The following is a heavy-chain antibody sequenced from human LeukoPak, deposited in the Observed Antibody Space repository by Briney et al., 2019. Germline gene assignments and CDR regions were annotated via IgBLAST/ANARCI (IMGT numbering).Heavy chain of an antibody. V-gene: IGHV1-2*02. CDR3: GSDYGDYVSPNWFDP. D-gene: IGHD4-17*01. Sequence: EASVKVSCKASGYTFIGYYMHWVRQAPGQGLEWMGWINPNSGGTKYAQKFQDRVSMTRETSISTAYMELSRLRSDDTAVYYCGSDYGDYVSPNWFDPWGQGTLVTVSS. CDR1: GYTFIGYY. CDR2: INPNSGGT. J-gene: IGHJ5*02.